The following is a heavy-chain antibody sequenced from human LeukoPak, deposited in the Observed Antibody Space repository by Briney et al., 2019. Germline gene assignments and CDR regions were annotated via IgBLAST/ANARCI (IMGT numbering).Heavy chain of an antibody. J-gene: IGHJ4*02. D-gene: IGHD2-2*01. CDR2: IYYSGST. CDR3: ARVVPATGVY. V-gene: IGHV4-39*01. Sequence: SETLSLTCTVSGGSISSSSYYWGWICQPPGKGLEWIGSIYYSGSTYYNPSLKSRVTISVDTSKNQFSLKLSSVTAADTAVYYCARVVPATGVYWGRGTLVTVSS. CDR1: GGSISSSSYY.